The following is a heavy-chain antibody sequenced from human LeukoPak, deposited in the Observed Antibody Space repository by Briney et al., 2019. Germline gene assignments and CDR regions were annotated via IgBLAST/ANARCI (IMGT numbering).Heavy chain of an antibody. D-gene: IGHD5-24*01. CDR1: GGSISSGGYY. V-gene: IGHV4-31*03. J-gene: IGHJ5*01. Sequence: NSSETLSLTCTVSGGSISSGGYYWTWIRQHPGKGLEWIGHIYCSGSTYYNPSLKSRVSISVDTSKNQFSLKLNSVTAADTAVYYCARDRDGYNLDSWGQGTLVTVSS. CDR3: ARDRDGYNLDS. CDR2: IYCSGST.